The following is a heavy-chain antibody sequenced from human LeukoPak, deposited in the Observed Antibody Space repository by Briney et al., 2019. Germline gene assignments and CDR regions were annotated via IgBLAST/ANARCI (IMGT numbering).Heavy chain of an antibody. CDR3: ARGVGTYYDFWSGYYRAVRWFDP. V-gene: IGHV4-59*08. CDR2: IYYSGST. Sequence: SETLSLTCTVSGGSLSSYYWSWIRQPPGKGLEWIGYIYYSGSTNYNPSLKSRVTISVDTSKNQFSLKLSSVTAADTAVYYCARGVGTYYDFWSGYYRAVRWFDPWGQGTLVTVSS. J-gene: IGHJ5*02. CDR1: GGSLSSYY. D-gene: IGHD3-3*01.